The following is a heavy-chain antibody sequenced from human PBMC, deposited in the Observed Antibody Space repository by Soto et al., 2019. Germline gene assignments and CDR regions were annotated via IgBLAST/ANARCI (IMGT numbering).Heavy chain of an antibody. CDR1: GFTFSTYG. D-gene: IGHD4-17*01. J-gene: IGHJ6*02. Sequence: QVQLVESGGGVVQPGRSLRLSCAASGFTFSTYGTHWVRQAPGKGLEWMAVISYDGSNRYYADSVKGRFTISRDNSKNTLYLQMNSLRAEDTAVYYCAKDTRINGDDPHYYYYGMDVWGQGTTVTVSS. CDR2: ISYDGSNR. V-gene: IGHV3-30*18. CDR3: AKDTRINGDDPHYYYYGMDV.